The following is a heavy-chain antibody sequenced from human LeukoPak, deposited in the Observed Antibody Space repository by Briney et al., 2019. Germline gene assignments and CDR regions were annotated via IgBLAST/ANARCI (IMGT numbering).Heavy chain of an antibody. Sequence: GGSLRLSCSASGFTLSNFWIHWVRQAPGKGLVWVSRINTDGSSTNYADSVKGRFAVSRDNAKNTLYLQMNSLRVEDTAVYYCARVIGWDEPFDLWGQGTMVTVSS. CDR1: GFTLSNFW. CDR3: ARVIGWDEPFDL. CDR2: INTDGSST. J-gene: IGHJ3*01. D-gene: IGHD1-26*01. V-gene: IGHV3-74*01.